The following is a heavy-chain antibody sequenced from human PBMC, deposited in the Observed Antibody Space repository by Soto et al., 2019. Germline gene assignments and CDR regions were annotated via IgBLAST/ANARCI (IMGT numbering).Heavy chain of an antibody. J-gene: IGHJ5*02. CDR2: MNPNSGNT. CDR3: ARYYDFWSGYSYNWFAP. D-gene: IGHD3-3*01. CDR1: GYTFTSYD. Sequence: ASVKVSCKASGYTFTSYDINWVRQATGQGLEWMGWMNPNSGNTGYAQKFQGRVTMTRNTSISTAYMELSSLRSEDTAVYYCARYYDFWSGYSYNWFAPSGQGTLVTVSS. V-gene: IGHV1-8*01.